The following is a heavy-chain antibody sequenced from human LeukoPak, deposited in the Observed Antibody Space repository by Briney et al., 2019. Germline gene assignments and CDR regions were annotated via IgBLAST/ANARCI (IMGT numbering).Heavy chain of an antibody. CDR1: GFTFSNSG. D-gene: IGHD6-19*01. J-gene: IGHJ6*02. CDR3: ARGFAQWLPSYYYYGMDV. CDR2: ISFDGSKK. V-gene: IGHV3-30*03. Sequence: GGSLRLSCAASGFTFSNSGMHWVRQAPGKGLEWVTPISFDGSKKYYADSVKGRFAISRDSSKNTLYLQMNSLRPEDTAVYYCARGFAQWLPSYYYYGMDVWGQGTTVTVSS.